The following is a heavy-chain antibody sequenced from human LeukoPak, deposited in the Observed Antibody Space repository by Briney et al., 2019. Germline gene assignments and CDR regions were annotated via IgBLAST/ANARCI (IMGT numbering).Heavy chain of an antibody. V-gene: IGHV3-30-3*01. Sequence: GRSLRLSCAASGFTFSSYAMHWVRQAPGKGLEWVAVISYDGSNKYYADSVKGRFTISRDNSKNTLYLQMNSLRAEDTAVYYCAKDFVYYYYMDVWGKGTTVTVSS. CDR1: GFTFSSYA. CDR2: ISYDGSNK. D-gene: IGHD2-21*01. CDR3: AKDFVYYYYMDV. J-gene: IGHJ6*03.